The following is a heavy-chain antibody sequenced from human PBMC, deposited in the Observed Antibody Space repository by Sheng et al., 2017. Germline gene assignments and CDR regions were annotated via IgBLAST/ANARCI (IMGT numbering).Heavy chain of an antibody. D-gene: IGHD5-12*01. CDR1: GYSISSGYY. J-gene: IGHJ6*02. V-gene: IGHV4-38-2*01. CDR3: ASQVVATIGGYYYYYGMDV. CDR2: IYHSGST. Sequence: QVQLQESGPGLVKPSETLSLTCAVSGYSISSGYYWGWIRQPPGKGLEWIGSIYHSGSTYYNPSLKSRVTISVDTSKNQFSLKLSSVTAADTAVYYCASQVVATIGGYYYYYGMDVWGQGTTVTVSS.